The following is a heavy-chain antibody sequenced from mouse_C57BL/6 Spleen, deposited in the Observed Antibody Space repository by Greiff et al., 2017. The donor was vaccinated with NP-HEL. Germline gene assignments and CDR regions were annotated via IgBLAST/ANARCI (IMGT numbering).Heavy chain of an antibody. D-gene: IGHD2-3*01. V-gene: IGHV5-4*01. Sequence: EVQGVESGGGLVKPGGSLKLSCAASGFTFSSYAMSWVRQTPEKRLEWVATISDGGSYTYYPDNVKGRFTISRDNAKNNLYLQMSHLKSEDTAMYYCEREEDYDGYRAWFAYWGQGTLVTVSA. CDR1: GFTFSSYA. CDR2: ISDGGSYT. CDR3: EREEDYDGYRAWFAY. J-gene: IGHJ3*01.